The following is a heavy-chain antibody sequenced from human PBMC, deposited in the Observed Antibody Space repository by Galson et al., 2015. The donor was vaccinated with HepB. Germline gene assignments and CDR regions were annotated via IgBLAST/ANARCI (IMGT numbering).Heavy chain of an antibody. Sequence: SLRLSCAASGFTFSSYSMNWVRQAPGKGLEWVSCISSSSSTIYYADSVKGRFTISRDNAKNSLYLQMNSLRAEDTAVYYCATHVLLWFGELYSYYFDYWGQGTLVTVSS. J-gene: IGHJ4*02. CDR2: ISSSSSTI. CDR3: ATHVLLWFGELYSYYFDY. CDR1: GFTFSSYS. D-gene: IGHD3-10*01. V-gene: IGHV3-48*04.